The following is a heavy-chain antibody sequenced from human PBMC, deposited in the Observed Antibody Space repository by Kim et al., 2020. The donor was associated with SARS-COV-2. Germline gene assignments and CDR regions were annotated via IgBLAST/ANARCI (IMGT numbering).Heavy chain of an antibody. D-gene: IGHD4-4*01. CDR2: IGAAGDT. J-gene: IGHJ6*02. V-gene: IGHV3-13*04. CDR3: ARYSKYYYGMDV. CDR1: GFTFSSYD. Sequence: GGSLRLSCAASGFTFSSYDMHWVRQATGKGLEWVSGIGAAGDTYYPGSVKGRFTISRENARNSLYLQMNSLRAGDTAVYYCARYSKYYYGMDVWGQGTTVTVSS.